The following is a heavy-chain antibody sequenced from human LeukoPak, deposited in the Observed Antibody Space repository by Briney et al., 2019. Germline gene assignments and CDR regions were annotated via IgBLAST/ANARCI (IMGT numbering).Heavy chain of an antibody. CDR2: INPNSGGT. V-gene: IGHV1-2*02. D-gene: IGHD3-22*01. CDR3: ARGRYDSSGYYGSNWFDP. CDR1: GYTFTGYY. Sequence: GASVKVSCKASGYTFTGYYMHWVRQAPGQGLEWMGWINPNSGGTNYAQKFQGRVTMTRDASISTAYMELSRLRSDDTAVYYCARGRYDSSGYYGSNWFDPWGQGTLVTVSS. J-gene: IGHJ5*02.